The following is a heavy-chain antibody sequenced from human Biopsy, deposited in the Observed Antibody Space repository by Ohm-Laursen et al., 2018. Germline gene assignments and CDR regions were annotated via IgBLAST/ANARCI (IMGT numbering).Heavy chain of an antibody. Sequence: ASVKVSCKPSGYTFTAFSVHWLRQAPGQGLEWMGWINPKSGDTDYPQNFQGRVSMTRDTSISTAYMDLSSLRSADTAVYFCARNTGWYGDLYYFDYWGQGTLVTVSS. CDR2: INPKSGDT. V-gene: IGHV1-2*02. CDR3: ARNTGWYGDLYYFDY. J-gene: IGHJ4*02. D-gene: IGHD6-19*01. CDR1: GYTFTAFS.